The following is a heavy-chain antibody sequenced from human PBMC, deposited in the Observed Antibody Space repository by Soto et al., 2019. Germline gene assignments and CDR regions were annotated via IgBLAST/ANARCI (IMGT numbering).Heavy chain of an antibody. D-gene: IGHD6-13*01. CDR1: GGSISSYY. V-gene: IGHV4-59*01. CDR2: IYYSGST. CDR3: ARVDSWYRDYGMDV. Sequence: SETLSLTCTVSGGSISSYYWSWIRQPPGKGLEWIGYIYYSGSTNYNPSLKSRVTISVDTSKNQFSLKLSSVTAADTAVYYCARVDSWYRDYGMDVWGQGTTVPASS. J-gene: IGHJ6*02.